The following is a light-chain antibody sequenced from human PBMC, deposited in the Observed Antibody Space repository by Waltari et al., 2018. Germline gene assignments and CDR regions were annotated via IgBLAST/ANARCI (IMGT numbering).Light chain of an antibody. V-gene: IGLV2-8*01. CDR3: SSYAGSNNLGV. J-gene: IGLJ3*02. CDR1: TSDVGGSTY. Sequence: QSALTHPPSASRSPGQSVPISCPGPTSDVGGSTYVSWYQQHPGKPPKLLIYEVSKRPSGVPDRFSGSKSGNTASLTVSGLQAEDEADYYCSSYAGSNNLGVFGGGTKLTVL. CDR2: EVS.